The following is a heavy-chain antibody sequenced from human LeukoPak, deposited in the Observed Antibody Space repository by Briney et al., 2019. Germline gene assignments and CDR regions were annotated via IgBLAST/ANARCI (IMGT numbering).Heavy chain of an antibody. CDR3: ARRRDGYNWRYNWFDP. Sequence: SETLSLTCAVYGGSFSGYYWSWIRQPPGKGLEWIGEVNHSGSTNYNPSLKSRVTISVDTSKNQFSLKLSSVTAADTAVYYCARRRDGYNWRYNWFDPWGQGTLVTVSS. J-gene: IGHJ5*02. CDR1: GGSFSGYY. CDR2: VNHSGST. D-gene: IGHD5-24*01. V-gene: IGHV4-34*01.